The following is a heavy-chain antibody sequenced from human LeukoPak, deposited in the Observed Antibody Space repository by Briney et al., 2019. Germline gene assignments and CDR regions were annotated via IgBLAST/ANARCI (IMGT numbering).Heavy chain of an antibody. V-gene: IGHV3-23*01. CDR2: ISGSGSGT. D-gene: IGHD6-19*01. CDR1: GFTFSNYA. J-gene: IGHJ4*02. CDR3: AKHRGSGWPPSFDY. Sequence: PGGSLRLSCAASGFTFSNYAISWVRQAPGKGLEWVSHISGSGSGTFYADSVKGRFTISRDNSKNTLYLQMNSLRAEDTAVYYCAKHRGSGWPPSFDYWGQGTLVTVSS.